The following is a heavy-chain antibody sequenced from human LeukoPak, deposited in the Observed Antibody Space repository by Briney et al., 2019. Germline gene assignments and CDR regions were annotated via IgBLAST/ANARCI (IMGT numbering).Heavy chain of an antibody. D-gene: IGHD6-6*01. CDR1: GGSFSGYY. J-gene: IGHJ4*02. Sequence: SETLSLTCAVYGGSFSGYYWSWIRQPPGKGLEWIGEINHSGSTNYNPSLKSRVTISVDTSKNQFSLKLSSVTAADTAVYYCARGRGIAARLLDYWGQGTLVTVSP. CDR2: INHSGST. CDR3: ARGRGIAARLLDY. V-gene: IGHV4-34*01.